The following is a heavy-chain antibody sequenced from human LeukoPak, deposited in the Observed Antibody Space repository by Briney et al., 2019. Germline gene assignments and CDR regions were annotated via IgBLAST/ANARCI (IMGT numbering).Heavy chain of an antibody. J-gene: IGHJ4*02. CDR2: IWYDGSNK. D-gene: IGHD4-17*01. Sequence: GGSLRLSCAASGFTFSTHGMHWVRQAPGKGLEWVAVIWYDGSNKYYADSVKGRFTISRDNSKNTLYLRMNSLRAEDTAVYYCARDPATVTSYFDYWGQGTLVTVSS. CDR1: GFTFSTHG. V-gene: IGHV3-33*01. CDR3: ARDPATVTSYFDY.